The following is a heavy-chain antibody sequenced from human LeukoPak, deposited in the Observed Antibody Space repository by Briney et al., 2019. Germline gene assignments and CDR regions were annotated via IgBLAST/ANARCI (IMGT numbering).Heavy chain of an antibody. Sequence: GSSVKVSCKASGGTFSSYAISWVRQAPGQGLEWMGGIIPIFGTANYAQKFQGRVTITADESTSTAYMELSSLRSEDTAVYYCARIGYCSGGSCYSDSPFDIWGQGTMVTVSS. D-gene: IGHD2-15*01. V-gene: IGHV1-69*01. CDR1: GGTFSSYA. J-gene: IGHJ3*02. CDR2: IIPIFGTA. CDR3: ARIGYCSGGSCYSDSPFDI.